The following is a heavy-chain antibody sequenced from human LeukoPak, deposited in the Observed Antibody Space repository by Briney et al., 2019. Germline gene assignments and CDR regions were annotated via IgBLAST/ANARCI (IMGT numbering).Heavy chain of an antibody. CDR1: GFPFTSYG. V-gene: IGHV1-18*01. CDR3: ARIRNYHLQEAVDI. D-gene: IGHD4-11*01. CDR2: ISAYDGDT. Sequence: GASVKVSCKASGFPFTSYGFSWVRQAPGQGIEWMGWISAYDGDTKYAQKFLGRVTMTMDTSTNTVYMELMSLRYDDTAMYYCARIRNYHLQEAVDIWGQGTIVTVSS. J-gene: IGHJ3*02.